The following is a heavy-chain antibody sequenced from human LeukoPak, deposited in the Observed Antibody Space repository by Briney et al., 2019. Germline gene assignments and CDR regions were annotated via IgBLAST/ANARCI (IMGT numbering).Heavy chain of an antibody. CDR3: ARRVGALFQH. J-gene: IGHJ1*01. D-gene: IGHD1-26*01. V-gene: IGHV4-59*08. CDR2: IHYSGST. CDR1: GGSISSYY. Sequence: SDTLSLTCTVSGGSISSYYWSWIRQPPGKGLEWIGYIHYSGSTNYNPSLKSRVTISVDTSKNQFSLKLSSVTAADTAVYYCARRVGALFQHWGQGTLVTVSS.